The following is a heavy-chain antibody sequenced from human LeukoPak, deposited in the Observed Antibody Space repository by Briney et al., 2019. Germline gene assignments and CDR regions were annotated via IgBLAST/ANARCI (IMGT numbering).Heavy chain of an antibody. CDR2: IYHSGST. J-gene: IGHJ4*02. V-gene: IGHV4-38-2*02. CDR1: GYSISSGYY. Sequence: SETLSLTCTVSGYSISSGYYWGWIRQPPGKGLEWIGSIYHSGSTYYNPSLNSRVTISVDTSKNQFSLKLSSVTAADTAVYYCARAVVVPAAMLDYFDYWGQGTLVTVSS. D-gene: IGHD2-2*01. CDR3: ARAVVVPAAMLDYFDY.